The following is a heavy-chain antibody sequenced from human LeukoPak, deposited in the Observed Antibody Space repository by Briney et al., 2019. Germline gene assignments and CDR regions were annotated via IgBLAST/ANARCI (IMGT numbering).Heavy chain of an antibody. V-gene: IGHV3-23*01. CDR1: GFTFSSYV. D-gene: IGHD2-21*02. CDR3: AKGLGIVVVTATPPW. CDR2: ISGSGGST. Sequence: PGGSLRLSCAASGFTFSSYVMSWVRQAPGKGLEWVSAISGSGGSTYYADSVKGRFTISRDNSKNTLYLQMNSLRAEDTAVYYCAKGLGIVVVTATPPWWGQGTLVTVSS. J-gene: IGHJ4*02.